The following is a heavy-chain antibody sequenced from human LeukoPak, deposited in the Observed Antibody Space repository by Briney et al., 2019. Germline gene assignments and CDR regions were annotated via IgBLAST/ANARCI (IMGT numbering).Heavy chain of an antibody. D-gene: IGHD5-18*01. Sequence: ASVKVSCKASGYTFTSYYMHWVRQAPGQGLEWMGIINPSGGSTSYAQKCQGRVTKTRDTSTSTVYMELSSLRSEDTAVYYCARVGVKGDTAMASYYFDYWGQGTLVTVSS. CDR1: GYTFTSYY. V-gene: IGHV1-46*01. CDR3: ARVGVKGDTAMASYYFDY. J-gene: IGHJ4*02. CDR2: INPSGGST.